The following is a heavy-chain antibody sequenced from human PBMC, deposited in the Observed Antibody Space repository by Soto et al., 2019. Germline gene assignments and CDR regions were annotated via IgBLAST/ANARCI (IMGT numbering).Heavy chain of an antibody. CDR2: IHYSGSA. V-gene: IGHV4-59*01. J-gene: IGHJ5*01. CDR1: GGSISRYY. Sequence: SETLSLTCTVSGGSISRYYWSWFRQPPGKGLEWIGSIHYSGSAANNPSLKSRVTMLVDTSKNQFSLRLTSVTAADTAVYYCARDQDFIRGDNWFASGGQGTLVTV. CDR3: ARDQDFIRGDNWFAS. D-gene: IGHD3-3*02.